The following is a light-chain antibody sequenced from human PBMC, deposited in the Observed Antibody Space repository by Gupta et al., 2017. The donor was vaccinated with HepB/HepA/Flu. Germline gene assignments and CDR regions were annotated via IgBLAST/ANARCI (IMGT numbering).Light chain of an antibody. V-gene: IGLV1-47*02. J-gene: IGLJ1*01. CDR1: SSNIGNDN. CDR3: VGWDDSLSGYV. CDR2: NDN. Sequence: QPVLPQPPSASGTPGPRVTISCAGSSSNIGNDNAYWYQQLPGTAPKRLSYNDNQRPSGVPDRFSGSKAGTTASLAISGLRSEDEADYYCVGWDDSLSGYVFGAGTKVTVL.